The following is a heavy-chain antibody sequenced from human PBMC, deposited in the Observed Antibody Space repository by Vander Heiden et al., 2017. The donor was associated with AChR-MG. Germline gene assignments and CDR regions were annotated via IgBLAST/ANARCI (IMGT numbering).Heavy chain of an antibody. CDR1: GGTFSSYA. V-gene: IGHV1-69*01. J-gene: IGHJ4*02. CDR2: IIPIFGTA. CDR3: ARDQGYGSGSSNFDY. D-gene: IGHD3-10*01. Sequence: QVQLVQSGAEVKKPGSSVKVSCKAPGGTFSSYAICWVRKAPGQGLEWMGGIIPIFGTANYAQKFQGRVTITADESTSTAYMELSSLRSEDTAVYYCARDQGYGSGSSNFDYWGQGTLVTVSS.